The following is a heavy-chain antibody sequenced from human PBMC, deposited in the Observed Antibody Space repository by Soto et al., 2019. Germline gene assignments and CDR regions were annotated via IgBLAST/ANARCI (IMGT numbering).Heavy chain of an antibody. J-gene: IGHJ4*02. CDR1: RGSFSSCFYY. D-gene: IGHD6-13*01. V-gene: IGHV4-61*01. CDR3: ASHPLSSWYDYSGY. CDR2: IYYSGST. Sequence: PXAILSLTCTVCRGSFSSCFYYWSCIRQPPGKGLEWIGYIYYSGSTNYNPSLKSRVTISVDTSKNQFSLKLSSVTAADTAVYSCASHPLSSWYDYSGYCGQGTLVTVSS.